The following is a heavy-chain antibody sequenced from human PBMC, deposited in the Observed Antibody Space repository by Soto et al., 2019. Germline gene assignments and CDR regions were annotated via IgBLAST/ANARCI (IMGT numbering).Heavy chain of an antibody. Sequence: SETLSLTCTVSGGSISSGGYYWSWIRQHPGKGLEWIGYIYYSGSTYYNPSLKSRVTISVDTSKNQFSLKLSSVTAADTAVYYCAREVLMVYAIPRGYYYGMDVWGQGTTVTVSS. V-gene: IGHV4-31*03. J-gene: IGHJ6*02. CDR1: GGSISSGGYY. D-gene: IGHD2-8*01. CDR3: AREVLMVYAIPRGYYYGMDV. CDR2: IYYSGST.